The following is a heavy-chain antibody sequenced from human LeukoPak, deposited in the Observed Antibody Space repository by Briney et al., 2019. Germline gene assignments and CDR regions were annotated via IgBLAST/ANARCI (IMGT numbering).Heavy chain of an antibody. CDR3: ARDQSYDTTDSYYNRDHLLDY. J-gene: IGHJ4*02. Sequence: GASVKVSCKSSAYTFTGYYMHWVRQAPGQGLEWMGWINPNSGGTRFAEKFQGRVTMTRDTSISTAYMELSRLKSDDTAVYYCARDQSYDTTDSYYNRDHLLDYWGQGTLVTVSS. D-gene: IGHD3-22*01. V-gene: IGHV1-2*02. CDR1: AYTFTGYY. CDR2: INPNSGGT.